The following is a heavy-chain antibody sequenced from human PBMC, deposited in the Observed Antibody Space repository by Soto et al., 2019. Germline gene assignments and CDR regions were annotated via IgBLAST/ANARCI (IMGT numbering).Heavy chain of an antibody. CDR1: GYTFTSYA. CDR2: INAGNGNT. V-gene: IGHV1-3*01. D-gene: IGHD3-3*01. CDR3: ARGPGPTIFGVVIITYWFDP. J-gene: IGHJ5*02. Sequence: ASVKVSCKASGYTFTSYAMHWVRQAPGQRLEWMGWINAGNGNTKYSQKFQGRVTITRDTSASTAYMELSSLRSEDTAVYYCARGPGPTIFGVVIITYWFDPWGQGTLVTVSS.